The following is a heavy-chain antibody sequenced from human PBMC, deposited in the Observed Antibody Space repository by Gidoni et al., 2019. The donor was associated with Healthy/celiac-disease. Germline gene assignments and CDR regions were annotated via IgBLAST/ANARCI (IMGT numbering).Heavy chain of an antibody. J-gene: IGHJ4*02. D-gene: IGHD2-2*01. Sequence: QVQLQESGPGLVKPSETLSLTCTVSGYSISSGYYWGWIRQPPGKGLEWIGSIYHSGSTYYNPSLKSRVTISVDTSKNQFSLKLSSVTAADTAVYYCARGIGYCSSTSCYHFDYWGQGTLVTVSS. CDR2: IYHSGST. V-gene: IGHV4-38-2*02. CDR3: ARGIGYCSSTSCYHFDY. CDR1: GYSISSGYY.